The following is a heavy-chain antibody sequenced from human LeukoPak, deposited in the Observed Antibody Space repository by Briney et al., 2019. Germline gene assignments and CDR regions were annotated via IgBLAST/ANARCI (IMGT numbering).Heavy chain of an antibody. V-gene: IGHV1-18*01. Sequence: ASVKVSCKASGYTFTSYGISWVRQAPGQGLEWMGWITAYNDNTNYAQKLQGRITMTTDTSTSTAYMELRSLRSDDTAVYYCARALLWFGEPSHIDYWGQGTLVTASS. CDR1: GYTFTSYG. D-gene: IGHD3-10*01. CDR3: ARALLWFGEPSHIDY. J-gene: IGHJ4*02. CDR2: ITAYNDNT.